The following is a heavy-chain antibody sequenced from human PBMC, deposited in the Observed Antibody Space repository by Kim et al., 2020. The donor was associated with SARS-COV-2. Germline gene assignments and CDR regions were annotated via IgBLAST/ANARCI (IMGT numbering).Heavy chain of an antibody. CDR3: ARQDGAGRYYFDY. Sequence: GASLKISCKGSGYSFTAYWIAWVRQMPGKGPEWMGIIYPSNSDTRYSPSFQGQVTISADKSISTAYLQWSGLKASDTAIYYCARQDGAGRYYFDYWGQGTLVTVSS. CDR2: IYPSNSDT. J-gene: IGHJ4*02. CDR1: GYSFTAYW. D-gene: IGHD3-16*01. V-gene: IGHV5-51*01.